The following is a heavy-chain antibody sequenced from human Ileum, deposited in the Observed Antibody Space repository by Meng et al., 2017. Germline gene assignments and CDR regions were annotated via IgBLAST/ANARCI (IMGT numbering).Heavy chain of an antibody. D-gene: IGHD2/OR15-2a*01. V-gene: IGHV4-4*02. CDR1: GDSISSSNW. CDR3: ATNKNKKIDY. Sequence: VQLQESGPGLVEPSGTLSLTCVVSGDSISSSNWWNRVRQPPGKGLEWIGEIFHTGSTNYNPSLKSRVTISADKSKNQFSLNLSSVTAADTAVYYCATNKNKKIDYWGQGTLVTVSS. CDR2: IFHTGST. J-gene: IGHJ4*02.